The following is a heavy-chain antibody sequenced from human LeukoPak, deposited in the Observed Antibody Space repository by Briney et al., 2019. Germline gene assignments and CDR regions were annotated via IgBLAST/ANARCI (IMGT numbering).Heavy chain of an antibody. Sequence: GGPLRLSCTASGFTFDDYYITWIRQAPGKELDWVAYISSSGTATYYADSVKGRFTISRDNAKNSLYLQMDSLKAEDTAMYYCARPARSGIYYPDAFENWGQGTMVTVSS. D-gene: IGHD3-10*01. CDR2: ISSSGTAT. J-gene: IGHJ3*02. CDR3: ARPARSGIYYPDAFEN. CDR1: GFTFDDYY. V-gene: IGHV3-11*04.